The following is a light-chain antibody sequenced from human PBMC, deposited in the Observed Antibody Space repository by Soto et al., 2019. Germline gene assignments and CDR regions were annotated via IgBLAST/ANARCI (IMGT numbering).Light chain of an antibody. CDR2: EVS. CDR3: GSYTSSTTPYV. V-gene: IGLV2-14*01. Sequence: QSVRTQPASVSGSPGQSITISCTGTSSDVGGYNYVSWYQQHPGKAPKLMIYEVSNRPSGVSNRFSGSKSGNTASLTISGLQAGDEADYYCGSYTSSTTPYVFGTGTKVTVL. CDR1: SSDVGGYNY. J-gene: IGLJ1*01.